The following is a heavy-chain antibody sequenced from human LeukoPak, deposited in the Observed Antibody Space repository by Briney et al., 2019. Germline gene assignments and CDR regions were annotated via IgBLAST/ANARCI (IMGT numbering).Heavy chain of an antibody. Sequence: QPGGSLRLSCAASGFTFRSYAMSWVRQAPGKGLEWVSSIIANGGSTYYADSVKGRFTISRDDSKNTLYLEMNSLRPEDTALYYCAKDERVYGTNAGTLLDYWGQGTLVTVSS. CDR2: IIANGGST. CDR1: GFTFRSYA. D-gene: IGHD4/OR15-4a*01. CDR3: AKDERVYGTNAGTLLDY. V-gene: IGHV3-23*01. J-gene: IGHJ4*02.